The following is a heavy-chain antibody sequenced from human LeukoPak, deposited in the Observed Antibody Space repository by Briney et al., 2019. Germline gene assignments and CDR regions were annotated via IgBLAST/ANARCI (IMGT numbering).Heavy chain of an antibody. Sequence: PGGSLRLSCAASGFTFDDYGMSWVRQAPGKGLEWVSGINWNGGSTGYADSVKGRFTISRDNAKNSLYLQMNSLRAEDTALYYCARESSSSLYYYYMDVWGKGTTVTVSS. V-gene: IGHV3-20*04. CDR1: GFTFDDYG. CDR3: ARESSSSLYYYYMDV. J-gene: IGHJ6*03. D-gene: IGHD6-13*01. CDR2: INWNGGST.